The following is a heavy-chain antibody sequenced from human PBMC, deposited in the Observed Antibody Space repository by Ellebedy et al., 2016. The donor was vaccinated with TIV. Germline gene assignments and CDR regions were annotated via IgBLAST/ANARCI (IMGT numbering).Heavy chain of an antibody. V-gene: IGHV3-23*01. D-gene: IGHD5-12*01. CDR2: ISGSGGST. Sequence: GESLKISXAASGFTFSSYAMSWVRQAPEKGLEWVSAISGSGGSTYYADSVKGRFTISRDNSKNTLYLQMNSLRAEDTAVYYCAKDLDIVATIGWRWGQGTLVTVSS. CDR3: AKDLDIVATIGWR. CDR1: GFTFSSYA. J-gene: IGHJ4*02.